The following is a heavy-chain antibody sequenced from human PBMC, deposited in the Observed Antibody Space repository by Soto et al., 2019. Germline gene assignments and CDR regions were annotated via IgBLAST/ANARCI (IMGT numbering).Heavy chain of an antibody. J-gene: IGHJ4*02. CDR1: GFTFSSYG. V-gene: IGHV3-33*01. CDR3: ARDGKQQPDY. Sequence: QVQLVESGGGVVQPGRSLRLSCAASGFTFSSYGMHWVRPAPGKGLEWVAVIWYDGSNKYYADSVKGRFTISRDNSKNTLYLQMNSLRAEDTAVYYCARDGKQQPDYWGQGTLVTVSS. D-gene: IGHD6-13*01. CDR2: IWYDGSNK.